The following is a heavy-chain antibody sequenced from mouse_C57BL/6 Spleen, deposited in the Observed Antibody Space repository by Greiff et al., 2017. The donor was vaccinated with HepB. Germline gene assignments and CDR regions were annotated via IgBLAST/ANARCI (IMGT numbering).Heavy chain of an antibody. J-gene: IGHJ4*01. D-gene: IGHD1-1*01. CDR3: ARVSLITTAMDY. CDR2: ISYDGSN. CDR1: GYSITSGYY. Sequence: EVKVEESGPGLVKPSQSLSLTCSVTGYSITSGYYWNWIRQFPGNKLEWMGYISYDGSNNYNPSLKNRISITRDTSKNQFFLKLNSVTTEDTATYYCARVSLITTAMDYWGQGTSVTVSS. V-gene: IGHV3-6*01.